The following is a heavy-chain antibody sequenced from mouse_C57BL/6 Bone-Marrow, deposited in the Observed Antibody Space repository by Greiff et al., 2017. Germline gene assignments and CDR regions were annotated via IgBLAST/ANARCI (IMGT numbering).Heavy chain of an antibody. CDR1: GYTFTSYW. D-gene: IGHD1-1*01. V-gene: IGHV1-64*01. J-gene: IGHJ2*01. Sequence: QVQLQQPGAELVKPGASVKLSCKASGYTFTSYWMHWVKQRPGQGLEWIGMIHPNSGSTNYNEKFKSKATLTVDKSSSTAYMHLSSLPSEYSAVXYCARGLFFLITTVVFDYWGQGTTLTVSS. CDR3: ARGLFFLITTVVFDY. CDR2: IHPNSGST.